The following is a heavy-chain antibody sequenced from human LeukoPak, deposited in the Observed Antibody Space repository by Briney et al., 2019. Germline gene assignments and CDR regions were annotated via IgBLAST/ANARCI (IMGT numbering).Heavy chain of an antibody. Sequence: GGSLRLSCATFGFAFSDYWMTWVRQVPGKGLEWVANINREGNEKYYVDSVKGRFTISRDNAKNSVDLQMDSLRVEDTAVYYCARVGTWELQRVFDFWGQGTQVTVSS. CDR3: ARVGTWELQRVFDF. CDR1: GFAFSDYW. D-gene: IGHD1-26*01. J-gene: IGHJ4*02. V-gene: IGHV3-7*01. CDR2: INREGNEK.